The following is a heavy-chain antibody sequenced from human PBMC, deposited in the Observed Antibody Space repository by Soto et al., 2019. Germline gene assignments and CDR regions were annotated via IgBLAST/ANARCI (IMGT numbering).Heavy chain of an antibody. J-gene: IGHJ6*02. CDR3: ARENIVVVPADITQYYYYYYGMDV. D-gene: IGHD2-2*01. Sequence: PGGSLRLSCAASGFTFSSYAMHWVRQAPCKWLEWVAVISYDGSNKYYADSVKGRLTISRDNSKNTLYLQMNSLRAEDTAVYYCARENIVVVPADITQYYYYYYGMDVWGQGTTVTVS. V-gene: IGHV3-30-3*01. CDR2: ISYDGSNK. CDR1: GFTFSSYA.